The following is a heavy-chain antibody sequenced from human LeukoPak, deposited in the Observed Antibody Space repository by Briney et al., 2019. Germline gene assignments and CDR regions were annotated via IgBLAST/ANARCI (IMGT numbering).Heavy chain of an antibody. CDR1: GGSISSSSYY. J-gene: IGHJ5*02. CDR3: ARRLAYGDYIRRWFDP. Sequence: SETLSLTCTVSGGSISSSSYYWGWIRQPPGKGLEWIGEINHSGSTNYNPSLKSRVTISVDTSKNQFSLKLSSVTAADTAVYYCARRLAYGDYIRRWFDPWGQGTLVTVSS. V-gene: IGHV4-39*07. D-gene: IGHD4-17*01. CDR2: INHSGST.